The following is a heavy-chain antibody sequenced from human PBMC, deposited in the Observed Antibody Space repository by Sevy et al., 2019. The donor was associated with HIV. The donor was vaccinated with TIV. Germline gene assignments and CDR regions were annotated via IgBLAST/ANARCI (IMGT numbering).Heavy chain of an antibody. CDR3: AKGGSGGIDHYGMDV. J-gene: IGHJ6*02. CDR2: IRYDGINK. D-gene: IGHD6-25*01. V-gene: IGHV3-30*02. Sequence: GGSLRLSCVASGFSFSLYAMSWVRQAPGKGLEGVAFIRYDGINKYYVDSVKGRSTISRDNSKDTLYLEMKSLRLEDTAIYYCAKGGSGGIDHYGMDVWGQGTTVTVSS. CDR1: GFSFSLYA.